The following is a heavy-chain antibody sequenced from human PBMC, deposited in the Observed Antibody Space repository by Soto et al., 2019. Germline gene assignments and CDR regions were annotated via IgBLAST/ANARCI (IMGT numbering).Heavy chain of an antibody. CDR3: ARHGITGSYYDAFDI. CDR2: IKYSGTT. J-gene: IGHJ3*02. Sequence: GSLRLSCAASGFTFSSYSMNWVRQAPGKGLEWIASIKYSGTTFYNPSLKSRVTLSVDTSKNQFALKLSSVTAAETAVYYCARHGITGSYYDAFDIWGQGTMATV. CDR1: GFTFSSYSMN. D-gene: IGHD1-26*01. V-gene: IGHV4-39*01.